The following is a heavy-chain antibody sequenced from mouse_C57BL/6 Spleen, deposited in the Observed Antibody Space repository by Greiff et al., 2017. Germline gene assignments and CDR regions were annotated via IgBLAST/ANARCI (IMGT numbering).Heavy chain of an antibody. CDR2: ISAGGSYT. J-gene: IGHJ1*03. CDR1: GFTFSSYA. Sequence: EVMLVESGGGLVKPGGSLKLSCAASGFTFSSYAMSWVRQTPEKRLEWVATISAGGSYTYYPDNVKGRFTISRDNAKNNLDLQLSHLKSEDTAMYYCARGLRRRIFDVWGTGTTVTVSS. D-gene: IGHD1-2*01. V-gene: IGHV5-4*03. CDR3: ARGLRRRIFDV.